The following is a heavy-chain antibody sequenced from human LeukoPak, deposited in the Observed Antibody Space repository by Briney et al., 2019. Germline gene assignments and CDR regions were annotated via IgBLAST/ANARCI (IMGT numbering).Heavy chain of an antibody. CDR3: ARGYCTNGVCSSDYFDY. CDR1: GGSISSGGYY. V-gene: IGHV4-31*03. CDR2: IYNSEST. D-gene: IGHD2-8*01. J-gene: IGHJ4*02. Sequence: PSETLSLTCTVSGGSISSGGYYWNWIRQHPGKGLEWIGYIYNSESTYYNPSLKSRSTISVDTSKNQFSLKLSSVTAADTAVYYCARGYCTNGVCSSDYFDYWGQGTLVTVSS.